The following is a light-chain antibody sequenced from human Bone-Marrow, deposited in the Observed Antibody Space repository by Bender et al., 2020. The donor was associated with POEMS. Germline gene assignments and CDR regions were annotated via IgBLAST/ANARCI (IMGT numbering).Light chain of an antibody. CDR2: DVT. CDR1: SSDVGKYNH. J-gene: IGLJ2*01. CDR3: FSSTGNTIVTLVL. Sequence: QSALTQPASVSGSPGQSITISCTGTSSDVGKYNHVSWYQQHPGKAPKLMIFDVTKRPSGVSRRFSASKSGNTASLTISCLYAEDEANYYCFSSTGNTIVTLVLFCEGGTMTV. V-gene: IGLV2-23*02.